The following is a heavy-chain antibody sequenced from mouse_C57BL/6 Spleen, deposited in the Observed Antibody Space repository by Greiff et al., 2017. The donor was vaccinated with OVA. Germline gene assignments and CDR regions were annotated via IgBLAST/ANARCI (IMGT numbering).Heavy chain of an antibody. CDR3: AAASGSLYYFDY. CDR1: GFTFSSYT. D-gene: IGHD6-2*01. Sequence: EVNLVESGGGLVKPGGSLKLSCAASGFTFSSYTMSWVRQTPEKRLEWVATISGGGGNTYYPDSVKGRFTISRDNAKNTLYLQMSSLRSEDTALYYCAAASGSLYYFDYWGQGTTLTVSS. CDR2: ISGGGGNT. J-gene: IGHJ2*01. V-gene: IGHV5-9*01.